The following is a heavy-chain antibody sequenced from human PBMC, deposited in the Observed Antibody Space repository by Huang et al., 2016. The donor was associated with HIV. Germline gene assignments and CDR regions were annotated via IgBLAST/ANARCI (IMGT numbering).Heavy chain of an antibody. CDR1: GFSLSTYG. Sequence: EVQLVESGGGLVQPGGSLRLSCAGFSLSTYGMNWVRQATGKGLEGLSYNSSSIRSIQYGDSVKGRFTTSRDNGQNELYLQMNSLSDEDTAVYYCASGYGYFDYWGRGTLVAVSS. CDR3: ASGYGYFDY. D-gene: IGHD5-18*01. J-gene: IGHJ4*02. CDR2: NSSSIRSI. V-gene: IGHV3-48*02.